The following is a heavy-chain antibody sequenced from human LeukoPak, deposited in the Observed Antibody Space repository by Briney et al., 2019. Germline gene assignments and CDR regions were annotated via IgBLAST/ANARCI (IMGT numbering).Heavy chain of an antibody. J-gene: IGHJ3*02. Sequence: SVKVSCKTSGFTFSTSAVQWVRRARGQRLEWIGWIIVGSGATNYAQSLQGRFTITRDMSTNTAYMELSSLGSEDSAVYYCAAELYGVYTDCCTFHIWGQGTMVTVSS. CDR2: IIVGSGAT. V-gene: IGHV1-58*01. CDR1: GFTFSTSA. CDR3: AAELYGVYTDCCTFHI. D-gene: IGHD4-17*01.